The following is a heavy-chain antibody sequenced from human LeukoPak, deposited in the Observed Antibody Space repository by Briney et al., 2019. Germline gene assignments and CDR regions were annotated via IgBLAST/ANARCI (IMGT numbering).Heavy chain of an antibody. J-gene: IGHJ4*02. CDR2: ITSNGGST. V-gene: IGHV3-64D*08. Sequence: GGSLRLSCSASAFTFSSYAMHWVRQAPGKGLEYVSAITSNGGSTYYADSVKGRFTISRDNSKNTLYLQMSSLRVEDTALYYCVKPLGSAGYGYYFDYWGQGTLVTVPS. D-gene: IGHD5-12*01. CDR3: VKPLGSAGYGYYFDY. CDR1: AFTFSSYA.